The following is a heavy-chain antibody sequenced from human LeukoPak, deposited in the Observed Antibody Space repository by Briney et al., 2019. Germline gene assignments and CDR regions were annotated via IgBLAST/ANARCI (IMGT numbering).Heavy chain of an antibody. CDR1: GYSISSDYY. Sequence: SETLSLTCTVSGYSISSDYYWGWIRQPPGKGLEWIGNVYRTGSTYYNPSLTSRVTISIDTSKSQFSLKLSSVTAADTAVYYCARDLSITMIRGVTLDYWGQGALVTVSS. J-gene: IGHJ4*02. D-gene: IGHD3-10*01. CDR2: VYRTGST. CDR3: ARDLSITMIRGVTLDY. V-gene: IGHV4-38-2*02.